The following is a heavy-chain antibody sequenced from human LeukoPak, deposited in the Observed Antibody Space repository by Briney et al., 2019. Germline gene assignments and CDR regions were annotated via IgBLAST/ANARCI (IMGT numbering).Heavy chain of an antibody. Sequence: ASVKVSCKVSGYTLTELSMHWVRQAPGKGLEWMGGFDPEDGETIYAQKFQSRVTMTEDTSTDTAYMELSSLRSEDTAVYYCATVGGWYREVCFDYWGQGTLVTVSS. V-gene: IGHV1-24*01. D-gene: IGHD6-19*01. CDR1: GYTLTELS. CDR2: FDPEDGET. J-gene: IGHJ4*02. CDR3: ATVGGWYREVCFDY.